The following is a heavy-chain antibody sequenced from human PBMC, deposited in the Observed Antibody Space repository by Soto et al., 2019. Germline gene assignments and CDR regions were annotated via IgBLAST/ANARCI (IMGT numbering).Heavy chain of an antibody. V-gene: IGHV3-30-3*01. Sequence: GGSLRLSCAASGFDFSTHVVHWVRQAPGQGLEWVAVISYDGYNAYYADSVKGRFTISKDNSRNTLFLQMDNLRSDDAAVYFCARDGGFSYGFDYYFDYWGQGTLVTVSS. J-gene: IGHJ4*02. CDR2: ISYDGYNA. CDR3: ARDGGFSYGFDYYFDY. CDR1: GFDFSTHV. D-gene: IGHD5-18*01.